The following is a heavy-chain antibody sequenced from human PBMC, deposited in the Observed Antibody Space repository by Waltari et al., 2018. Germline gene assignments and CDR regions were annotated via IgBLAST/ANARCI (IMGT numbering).Heavy chain of an antibody. V-gene: IGHV3-21*01. CDR2: ISTSSSYI. CDR1: GFTFGSYS. J-gene: IGHJ4*02. CDR3: ARAQGWYLDY. Sequence: EVQLVESGGGLVKPGGSLRLSCAASGFTFGSYSMNWVRQAPGKGLEWVSSISTSSSYIYYADSVKGRFTISRDNAKKSLYLQMNSLRAEDTAVYYCARAQGWYLDYWGQGTLVTVSS. D-gene: IGHD2-15*01.